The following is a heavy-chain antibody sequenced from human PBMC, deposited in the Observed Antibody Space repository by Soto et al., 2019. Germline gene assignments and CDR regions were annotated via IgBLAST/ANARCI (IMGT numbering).Heavy chain of an antibody. D-gene: IGHD1-1*01. CDR2: ISAYNGNT. CDR3: ASEDLDWNDVYSFDY. V-gene: IGHV1-18*01. Sequence: QVQLVQSGAEVKKPGASVKVSCKASGYTFTSYGISWVRQAPGQGLEWMGWISAYNGNTNYAQKLQGRVTMTTGTSASTAYMELRSVRSDDTAVYYCASEDLDWNDVYSFDYWGQGTLVTVSS. CDR1: GYTFTSYG. J-gene: IGHJ4*02.